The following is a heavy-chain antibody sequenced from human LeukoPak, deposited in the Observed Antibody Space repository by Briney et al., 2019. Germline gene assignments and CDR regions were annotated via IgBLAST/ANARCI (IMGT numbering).Heavy chain of an antibody. J-gene: IGHJ6*02. Sequence: SQTLSLTCTVSGGSINSSTYYWSWIRQPAGKGLEWIGHIYISESTNYSPSLKSRVTIPVDTSKNQFSLKLSSVTAADTAMYYCARENIVVRIMDVWGQGTTVTVSS. CDR3: ARENIVVRIMDV. CDR1: GGSINSSTYY. D-gene: IGHD5-12*01. V-gene: IGHV4-61*09. CDR2: IYISEST.